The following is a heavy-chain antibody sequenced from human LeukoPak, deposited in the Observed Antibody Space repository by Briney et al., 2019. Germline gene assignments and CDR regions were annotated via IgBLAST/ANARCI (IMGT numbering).Heavy chain of an antibody. Sequence: PSETLSLTCTVSGGTISSYYWNWIRQPPGKGLEWIGYIYYSGSTTYNPSLKSRVTISVDTSKNQFSLKLSSVTAADTAVYYCARRWGYSSSPHFDYWGQGTLVTVSS. J-gene: IGHJ4*02. CDR1: GGTISSYY. CDR3: ARRWGYSSSPHFDY. V-gene: IGHV4-59*08. CDR2: IYYSGST. D-gene: IGHD6-6*01.